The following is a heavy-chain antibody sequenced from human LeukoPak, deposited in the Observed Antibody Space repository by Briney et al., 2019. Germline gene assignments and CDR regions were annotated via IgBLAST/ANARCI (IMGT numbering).Heavy chain of an antibody. Sequence: GGSLRLSCAASGFTFSSYSMNWVRQAPGKGLEWVSSISSSSSYIYYADSVKGRFTISRDNAKNSLYLQMNSLRAEDTAVYYCASEATPRSSTSRNWFDPWGQGTLVTVSS. CDR3: ASEATPRSSTSRNWFDP. D-gene: IGHD2-2*01. V-gene: IGHV3-21*01. J-gene: IGHJ5*02. CDR1: GFTFSSYS. CDR2: ISSSSSYI.